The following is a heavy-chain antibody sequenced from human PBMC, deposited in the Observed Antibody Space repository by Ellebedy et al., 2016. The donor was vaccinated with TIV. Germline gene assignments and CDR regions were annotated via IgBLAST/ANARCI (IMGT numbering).Heavy chain of an antibody. CDR2: ISNTGSRT. V-gene: IGHV3-23*01. J-gene: IGHJ4*02. D-gene: IGHD3-22*01. Sequence: GESLKISCVGSGFTFSDYGMHWVRQAPGKGLEWVSTISNTGSRTYYADSVEGRFIISRDNSKKTLYLQMNSLRAEDTAVYYCAKGRGGGSDSSAPRYYFDYWGLGTLVTVSS. CDR1: GFTFSDYG. CDR3: AKGRGGGSDSSAPRYYFDY.